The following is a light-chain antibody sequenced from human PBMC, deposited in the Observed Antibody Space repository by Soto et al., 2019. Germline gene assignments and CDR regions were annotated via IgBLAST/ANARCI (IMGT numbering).Light chain of an antibody. Sequence: DIQLTQSPSFLSASVGDRVTITCRASQGISSYLAWYQQEPGKAPKPLIYAASTLQSGVPSRFSGSGYGTEFTLTISSLQPEDFATYYCQQLKSYPVTFGGGTKVEIK. CDR2: AAS. V-gene: IGKV1-9*01. J-gene: IGKJ4*01. CDR3: QQLKSYPVT. CDR1: QGISSY.